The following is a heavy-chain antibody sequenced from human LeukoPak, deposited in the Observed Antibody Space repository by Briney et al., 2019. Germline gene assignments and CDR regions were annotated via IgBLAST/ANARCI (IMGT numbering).Heavy chain of an antibody. CDR1: GFTVSSNY. J-gene: IGHJ4*02. Sequence: GGSLRLSCAASGFTVSSNYMTWVRQAPGKGLEWVSIIYLGGNTYYPDSVKGRFTISTDNSKNTLHLQMNSLRAEDTAVYYCARGARSCSSTRCYAYYFGYWGQGTLVTVSS. CDR2: IYLGGNT. V-gene: IGHV3-53*01. D-gene: IGHD2-2*01. CDR3: ARGARSCSSTRCYAYYFGY.